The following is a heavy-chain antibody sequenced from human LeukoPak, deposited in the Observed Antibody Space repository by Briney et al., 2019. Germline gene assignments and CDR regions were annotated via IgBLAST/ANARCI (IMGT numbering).Heavy chain of an antibody. J-gene: IGHJ3*01. V-gene: IGHV4-4*07. Sequence: SETLSLTCTVSGGSISSYYWSWIRQPAGKGLEWIGRIYTSGSTNYNPSLQSRVTMSIDTSKNQFSLRLSSVTAADTAVYYCARDPNYAWGNFSVKNPLDFWGQGTMVTVSS. D-gene: IGHD3-16*01. CDR1: GGSISSYY. CDR3: ARDPNYAWGNFSVKNPLDF. CDR2: IYTSGST.